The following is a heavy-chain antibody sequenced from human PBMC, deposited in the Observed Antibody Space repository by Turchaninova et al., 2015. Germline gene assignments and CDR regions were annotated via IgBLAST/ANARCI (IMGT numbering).Heavy chain of an antibody. D-gene: IGHD2-15*01. V-gene: IGHV3-30*03. CDR2: LSHDGNKK. CDR3: ATLPVEVAASAGFGQSRGPSTPVSDF. Sequence: GIHWVRQAPGKGLEWVAVLSHDGNKKYYAESVRGRFTMSRDNSKNTLFFQMNSLRPKDTAVYYCATLPVEVAASAGFGQSRGPSTPVSDFWGQGTLVTVSS. J-gene: IGHJ4*02. CDR1: G.